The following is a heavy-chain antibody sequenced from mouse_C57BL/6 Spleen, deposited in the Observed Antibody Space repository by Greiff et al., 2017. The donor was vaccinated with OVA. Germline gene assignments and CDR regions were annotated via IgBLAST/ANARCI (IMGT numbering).Heavy chain of an antibody. CDR3: ARQRYYGSYWYFDV. CDR1: GFTFSDYY. J-gene: IGHJ1*03. Sequence: EVMLVESGGGLVQPGGSLKLSCAASGFTFSDYYMYWVRQTPEKRLEWVAYISNGGGSTYYPDTVKGRFTISRDNAKNTLYLQMSRLKSEDTAMYYCARQRYYGSYWYFDVWGTGTTVTVSS. D-gene: IGHD1-1*01. V-gene: IGHV5-12*01. CDR2: ISNGGGST.